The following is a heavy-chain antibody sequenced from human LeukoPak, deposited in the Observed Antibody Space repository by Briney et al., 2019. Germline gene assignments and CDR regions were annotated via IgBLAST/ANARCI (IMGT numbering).Heavy chain of an antibody. CDR1: GYTFTGYY. V-gene: IGHV1-2*02. CDR3: ARALYTSRSYLATFSPTNFDY. Sequence: GASVKVSCKASGYTFTGYYMHWVRQAPGQGLEWMGWINPNTGGTNYAQKFQGRVTMTRDTSISTPYMELSWLRSDDTAVYYCARALYTSRSYLATFSPTNFDYWGQGTLVTVSS. J-gene: IGHJ4*02. D-gene: IGHD6-13*01. CDR2: INPNTGGT.